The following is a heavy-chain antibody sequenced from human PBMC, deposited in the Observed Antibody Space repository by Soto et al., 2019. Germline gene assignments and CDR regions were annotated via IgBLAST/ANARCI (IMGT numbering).Heavy chain of an antibody. V-gene: IGHV3-23*01. CDR3: ANPPPSPESTIYYYYGMDV. CDR2: ISGSGGST. CDR1: GFTFSNYA. J-gene: IGHJ6*02. D-gene: IGHD3-10*01. Sequence: EVQLLESGGGLVQPGGSLRLSCAASGFTFSNYAMTWVRQAPGKGLEVVSAISGSGGSTYYADSVKGRFTISRDNSKNTLYLKMTRLRAEDTAVYYCANPPPSPESTIYYYYGMDVWGQGTTVTVSS.